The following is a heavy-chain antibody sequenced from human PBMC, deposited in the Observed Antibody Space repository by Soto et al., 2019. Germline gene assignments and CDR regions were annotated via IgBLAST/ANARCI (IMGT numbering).Heavy chain of an antibody. D-gene: IGHD6-13*01. CDR3: ARAPLQVVLPDY. CDR1: AFTFSSYW. CDR2: IKQDGSEK. Sequence: EVQLVESGGGLVQPGGSLRLSCAASAFTFSSYWMNWVRQAPGKGLEWVANIKQDGSEKYYVDSVKGRFTISRDNTKNSLYLQMNSLRAEDTAVYYCARAPLQVVLPDYWGQGTLVTVSS. V-gene: IGHV3-7*01. J-gene: IGHJ4*02.